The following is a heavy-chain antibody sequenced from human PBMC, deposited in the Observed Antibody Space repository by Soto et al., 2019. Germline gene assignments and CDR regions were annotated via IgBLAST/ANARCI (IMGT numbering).Heavy chain of an antibody. CDR2: VFYSGST. D-gene: IGHD5-18*01. Sequence: PSETLSLTCTVSCASINTHYWSWIRQSPGKGLEWIGQVFYSGSTNYNPSLKSRVTISIDTSTKQFSLKLTSVTAADTAVYYCARPCMVTVDYFDHCGQGNLVTV. J-gene: IGHJ4*02. V-gene: IGHV4-59*11. CDR1: CASINTHY. CDR3: ARPCMVTVDYFDH.